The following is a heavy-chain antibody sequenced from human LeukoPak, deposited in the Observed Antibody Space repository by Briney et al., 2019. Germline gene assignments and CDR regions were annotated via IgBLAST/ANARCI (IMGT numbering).Heavy chain of an antibody. CDR1: GGSFSGYY. J-gene: IGHJ4*02. CDR3: ARESSMVATYFDY. D-gene: IGHD5-12*01. Sequence: SETLSLTCAVYGGSFSGYYWSWIRQPPGKGLEWIGEINHSGGTNYNPSLKSRVTISVDTSKNQFSLKLSSVTAADTAVYYCARESSMVATYFDYWGQGTLVTVSS. V-gene: IGHV4-34*01. CDR2: INHSGGT.